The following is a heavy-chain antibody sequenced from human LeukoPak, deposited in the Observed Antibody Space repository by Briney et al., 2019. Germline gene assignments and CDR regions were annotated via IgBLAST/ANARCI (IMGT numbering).Heavy chain of an antibody. V-gene: IGHV3-9*03. CDR2: ISWNSGSI. J-gene: IGHJ2*01. CDR1: GFTFDDYA. D-gene: IGHD1-26*01. CDR3: AKSPEWELRSDWYFDL. Sequence: GRSLRLSCAASGFTFDDYAMHWVRQAPGKGLEWVSGISWNSGSIGYADSVKGRFTISRDNAKNSLYLQMNSLRAEDMALYYCAKSPEWELRSDWYFDLWGCGTLVTVSS.